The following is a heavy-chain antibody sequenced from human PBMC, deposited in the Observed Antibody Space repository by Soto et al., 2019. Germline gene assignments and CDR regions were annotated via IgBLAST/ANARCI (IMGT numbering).Heavy chain of an antibody. D-gene: IGHD4-17*01. CDR2: INPSGGST. CDR1: GYTFTSYY. J-gene: IGHJ6*02. CDR3: ARDSLYGGNRYYYYGMDV. V-gene: IGHV1-46*01. Sequence: ASVKVSCKASGYTFTSYYMHWVRQAPGQGLEWMGIINPSGGSTSYAQKFQGRVTMTRDTSTSTVYMELSSLKSEDTAVYYCARDSLYGGNRYYYYGMDVWGQGTTVTVSS.